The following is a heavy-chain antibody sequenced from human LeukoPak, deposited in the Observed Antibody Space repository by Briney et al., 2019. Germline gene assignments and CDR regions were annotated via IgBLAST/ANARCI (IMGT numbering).Heavy chain of an antibody. D-gene: IGHD3-10*01. CDR3: SRVRASFDY. J-gene: IGHJ4*02. CDR1: GFTFSDHW. CDR2: IRNDGGET. Sequence: GGSLRLSCVASGFTFSDHWMHWVRQAPGKGLVWVSRIRNDGGETNYADSVKGRFTISRDNAKNTLFLQMNSLRAEDTAVYYCSRVRASFDYWGQGTLVTVAS. V-gene: IGHV3-74*01.